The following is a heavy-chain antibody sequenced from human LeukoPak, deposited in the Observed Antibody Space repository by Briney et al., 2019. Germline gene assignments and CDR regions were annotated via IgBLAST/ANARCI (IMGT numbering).Heavy chain of an antibody. CDR2: ISSSGSTI. J-gene: IGHJ6*03. V-gene: IGHV3-48*03. D-gene: IGHD6-25*01. CDR3: AREQRPNTTPYYYYYMDV. Sequence: GGSLRLSCAASGFTFSSYEMNWVRQAPGKGLEWVSYISSSGSTIYYADSVKGRFTISRDNAKNSLYLQMNSLRAEDTAVYYCAREQRPNTTPYYYYYMDVWGKGTTVTVSS. CDR1: GFTFSSYE.